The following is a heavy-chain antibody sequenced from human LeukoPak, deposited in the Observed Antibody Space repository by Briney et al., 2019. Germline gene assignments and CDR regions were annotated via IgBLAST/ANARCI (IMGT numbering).Heavy chain of an antibody. J-gene: IGHJ4*02. V-gene: IGHV3-33*01. CDR2: IWYDGSNK. D-gene: IGHD6-6*01. CDR1: GFTFSSYG. CDR3: ARDKDRSSSLGVDY. Sequence: PGRSLRLSCAASGFTFSSYGMHWVRQAPGKGLEWVAVIWYDGSNKYYADSVKGRFTISRDNSKNTLYLQMNSLRAEDTAVYYCARDKDRSSSLGVDYWGQGTLVTVSS.